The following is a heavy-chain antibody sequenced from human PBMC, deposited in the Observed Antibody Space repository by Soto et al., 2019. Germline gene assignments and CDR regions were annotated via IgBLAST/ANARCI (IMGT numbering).Heavy chain of an antibody. CDR1: VCHTSDPVYS. CDR2: IYHSRSN. D-gene: IGHD2-21*02. J-gene: IGHJ6*02. V-gene: IGHV4-30-2*01. CDR3: ARFVVTTKNYYHYDKDD. Sequence: TLALTSGVPVCHTSDPVYSQSWFRHPPRKGLEWIGYIYHSRSNSYNPSLKLRVTISVDRSKNQFSLKLSSVAAADTAVYYCARFVVTTKNYYHYDKDDWGQRTTVTVS.